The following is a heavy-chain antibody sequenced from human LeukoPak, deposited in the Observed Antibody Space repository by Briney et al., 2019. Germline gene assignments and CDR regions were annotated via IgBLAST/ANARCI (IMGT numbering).Heavy chain of an antibody. Sequence: PGGSLRLSCAASGFTFSNAWMSWVRQAPGKGLEWVSSISSSSSYMYSADSLKGRFTISRDNAKNSLYLQMNSLRAEDTAVYYCARDTDFDCWGQGTLVTVSS. CDR2: ISSSSSYM. V-gene: IGHV3-21*01. CDR3: ARDTDFDC. CDR1: GFTFSNAW. J-gene: IGHJ4*02.